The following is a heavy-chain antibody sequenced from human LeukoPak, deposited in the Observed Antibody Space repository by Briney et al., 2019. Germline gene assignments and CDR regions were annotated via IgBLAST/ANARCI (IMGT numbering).Heavy chain of an antibody. D-gene: IGHD5-18*01. J-gene: IGHJ4*02. Sequence: PGGSLRLSCAASGFTFSSYEMNWVRQAPGKGLEWVSCISSSGSTIYYADSVKGRFTISRHNAKNSLYLQMNSLRAEDTAVYYCARDLPIQLWLPDYFDYWGQGTLVTVSS. CDR2: ISSSGSTI. CDR1: GFTFSSYE. V-gene: IGHV3-48*03. CDR3: ARDLPIQLWLPDYFDY.